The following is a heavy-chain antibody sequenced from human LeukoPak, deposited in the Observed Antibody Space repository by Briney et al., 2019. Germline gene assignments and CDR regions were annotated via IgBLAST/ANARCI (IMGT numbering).Heavy chain of an antibody. Sequence: PGGSLRLSCVASAFTFNNYAMHRVRQAPGKGLEWVAFIRYDGTNKYYTDSVKGRFTISRDNSKNTLYLQMNSLRADDTAVYYCAKASYYDSSGYFDYWGQGTLVTVSS. V-gene: IGHV3-30*02. CDR2: IRYDGTNK. CDR3: AKASYYDSSGYFDY. J-gene: IGHJ4*02. D-gene: IGHD3-22*01. CDR1: AFTFNNYA.